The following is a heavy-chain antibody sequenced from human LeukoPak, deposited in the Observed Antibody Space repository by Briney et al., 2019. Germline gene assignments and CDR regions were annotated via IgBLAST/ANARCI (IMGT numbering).Heavy chain of an antibody. CDR3: ARNWFDP. J-gene: IGHJ5*02. Sequence: PGGSLRLSCAASGCTVSSDYMSWVRQAPGKGLEWVSVIYSGGSTYYADSVKGRFTISRDKPKNTVYLQMKRLRFEDTAMYYCARNWFDPWGQGTLVTVSS. CDR1: GCTVSSDY. CDR2: IYSGGST. V-gene: IGHV3-53*05.